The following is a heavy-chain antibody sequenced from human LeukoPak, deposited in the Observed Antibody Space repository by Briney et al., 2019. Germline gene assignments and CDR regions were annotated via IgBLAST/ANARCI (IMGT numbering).Heavy chain of an antibody. J-gene: IGHJ6*03. CDR3: AKSRNFYYYFMEV. Sequence: GGSLRLSCAASGFTFSSYEMNWVRQAPGKGLEWVSGTSGSDYTDHADSVKGRFTISRDNSKNTLYLQMNSLRAEDTALYYCAKSRNFYYYFMEVSGRGTKVTISS. CDR1: GFTFSSYE. CDR2: TSGSDYT. V-gene: IGHV3-23*01.